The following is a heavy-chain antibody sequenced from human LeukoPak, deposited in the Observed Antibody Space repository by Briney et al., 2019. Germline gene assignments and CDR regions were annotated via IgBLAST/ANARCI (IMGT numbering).Heavy chain of an antibody. Sequence: SETLSLTCAVYGGSFSGCYWSWIRQPPGKGLEWIGEINHSGSTNYNPSLKSRVTISVDTSKNQFSLKLSSVTAADTAVYYCARGGVAVASPRYYFDYWGQGTLVTVSS. D-gene: IGHD6-19*01. CDR2: INHSGST. V-gene: IGHV4-34*01. CDR1: GGSFSGCY. J-gene: IGHJ4*02. CDR3: ARGGVAVASPRYYFDY.